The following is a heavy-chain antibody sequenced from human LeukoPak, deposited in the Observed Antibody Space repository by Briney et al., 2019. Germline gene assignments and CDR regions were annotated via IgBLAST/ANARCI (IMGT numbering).Heavy chain of an antibody. Sequence: SETLSLTCAVYGGSFSGYYWSWIRQPPGKGLEWIGEINHSGSTNYNPSLKSRVTISVDTSKNQFSLKLSSVTAADTAVYYCARHVRKRGVAVAGTPGWFDPWGQGTLVTVSS. CDR3: ARHVRKRGVAVAGTPGWFDP. D-gene: IGHD6-19*01. J-gene: IGHJ5*02. V-gene: IGHV4-34*01. CDR2: INHSGST. CDR1: GGSFSGYY.